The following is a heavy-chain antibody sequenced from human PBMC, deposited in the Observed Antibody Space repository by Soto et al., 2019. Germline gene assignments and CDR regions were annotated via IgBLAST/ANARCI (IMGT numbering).Heavy chain of an antibody. CDR1: EYRFTTYW. J-gene: IGHJ3*02. V-gene: IGHV5-51*03. Sequence: EVQLVQSGAEVKKPGESLKISCKGSEYRFTTYWIGWVRQMPGQGLEWMAMIYPGDSDTKYRPSFEGQVTISVDKSISTGYLQWSSLKASDTATYYCARRGIEGDSFDIWGQGTMVTVSS. CDR2: IYPGDSDT. CDR3: ARRGIEGDSFDI.